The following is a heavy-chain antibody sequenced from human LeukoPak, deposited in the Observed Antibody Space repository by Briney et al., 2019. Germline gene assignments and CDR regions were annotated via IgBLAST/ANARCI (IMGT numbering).Heavy chain of an antibody. CDR3: AKDPNGDYIGAFDM. CDR2: ISGSGDRT. D-gene: IGHD4-17*01. J-gene: IGHJ3*02. V-gene: IGHV3-23*01. CDR1: GITASSYA. Sequence: GGPLRLSCAASGITASSYAMTWVRQAPGKGLEWVSSISGSGDRTMYADSVKGRFTISRDNFKNTLYLQMNSLRAEDTALYHCAKDPNGDYIGAFDMWGQGTMVTVSS.